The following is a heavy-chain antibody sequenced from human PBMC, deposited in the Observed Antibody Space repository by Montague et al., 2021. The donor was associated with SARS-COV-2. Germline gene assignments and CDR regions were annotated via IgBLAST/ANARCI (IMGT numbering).Heavy chain of an antibody. CDR3: AGHYGSGLDT. V-gene: IGHV4-39*01. J-gene: IGHJ5*02. CDR2: ISYSRTT. CDR1: GGSISSTTYR. D-gene: IGHD4-17*01. Sequence: SETLSLTCTVSGGSISSTTYRWGWIRQPPGKGLEWNGFISYSRTTFYTPSLKSRISMSVDTHKGQFSLKLTSVTAADTAVYYCAGHYGSGLDTWGQGILVAVSS.